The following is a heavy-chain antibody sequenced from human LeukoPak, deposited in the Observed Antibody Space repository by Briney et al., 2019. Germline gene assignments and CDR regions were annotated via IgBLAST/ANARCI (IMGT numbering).Heavy chain of an antibody. CDR2: ISSSSSYI. J-gene: IGHJ3*02. CDR3: ASGYCSSTSCYLGRNAFDI. V-gene: IGHV3-21*01. D-gene: IGHD2-2*03. Sequence: GGSLRLSCAASGFTFSSYSMNWVRQAPGKGLEWVSSISSSSSYIYYADSVKGRFTTSRDNAKNSLYLQMNSLRAEDTAVYYCASGYCSSTSCYLGRNAFDIWGQGTMVTVSS. CDR1: GFTFSSYS.